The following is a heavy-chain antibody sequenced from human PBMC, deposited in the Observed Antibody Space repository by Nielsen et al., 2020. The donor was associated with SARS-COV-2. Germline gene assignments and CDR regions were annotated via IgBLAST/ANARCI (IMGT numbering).Heavy chain of an antibody. CDR2: ISHDGSNK. CDR3: AKVGESGYDTDY. Sequence: GESLKISCAASGFNFSTYALYWVRQAPGNGLEWVAVISHDGSNKFYADSVKGRFTISRDNSKNTLYLQMNSLRAEDTALYYCAKVGESGYDTDYWGQGTLVTVSS. V-gene: IGHV3-30-3*01. CDR1: GFNFSTYA. D-gene: IGHD5-12*01. J-gene: IGHJ4*02.